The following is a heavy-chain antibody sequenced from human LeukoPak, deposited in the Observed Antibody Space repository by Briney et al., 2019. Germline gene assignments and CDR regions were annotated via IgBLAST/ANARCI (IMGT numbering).Heavy chain of an antibody. CDR1: GGSISSGGYS. J-gene: IGHJ5*02. CDR3: ARYYDFWSGTKENWFGP. Sequence: SQTLSLTCAVSGGSISSGGYSWSWIRQPPGKGLEWIGYIYHSGSTYYNPSLKSRVTISVDRSKNQFSLKLSSVTAADTAVYYCARYYDFWSGTKENWFGPWGQGTLVTVSS. CDR2: IYHSGST. D-gene: IGHD3-3*01. V-gene: IGHV4-30-2*01.